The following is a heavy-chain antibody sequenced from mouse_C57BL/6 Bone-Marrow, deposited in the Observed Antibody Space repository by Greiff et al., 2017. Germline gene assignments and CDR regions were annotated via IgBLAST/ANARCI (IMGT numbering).Heavy chain of an antibody. CDR3: ARWGYCGISFAY. CDR1: GYTFTSYW. J-gene: IGHJ3*01. CDR2: INPSSGYT. D-gene: IGHD1-1*01. Sequence: QVQLQQSGAELAKPGASVKLSCKASGYTFTSYWMHWVKQRPGQGLEWIGYINPSSGYTKYNQKFKDKATLTADKSSRTAYMQLSSLTYEDSAVFYGARWGYCGISFAYWGQGTLVTVSA. V-gene: IGHV1-7*01.